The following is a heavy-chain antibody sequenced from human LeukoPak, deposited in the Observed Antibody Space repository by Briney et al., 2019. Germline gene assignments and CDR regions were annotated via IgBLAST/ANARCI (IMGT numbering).Heavy chain of an antibody. Sequence: APVKVSCKASGGTFSSYAISWVRQAPGQGLEWMGRIIPILGIANYAQKFQGRVTITADKSTSTAYMELSSLRSEDTAVYYCARGRSDGYSLDYWGQGTLVTVSS. V-gene: IGHV1-69*04. CDR2: IIPILGIA. D-gene: IGHD5-18*01. J-gene: IGHJ4*02. CDR3: ARGRSDGYSLDY. CDR1: GGTFSSYA.